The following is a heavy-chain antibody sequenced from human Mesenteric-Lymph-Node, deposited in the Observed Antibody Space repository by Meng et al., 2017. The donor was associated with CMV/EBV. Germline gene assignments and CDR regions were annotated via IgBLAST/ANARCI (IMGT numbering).Heavy chain of an antibody. V-gene: IGHV4-34*01. CDR2: INHSGNA. Sequence: SETLSLTCAVYGGSFSDYYWTWIRQPPGNGLEWIGEINHSGNAKYNPSLKSQVTISVDTSKNQFSLKLTSVTAADTAVYYCARVRAYYDSSGSPCWGQGTLVTVSS. J-gene: IGHJ4*02. CDR3: ARVRAYYDSSGSPC. D-gene: IGHD3-22*01. CDR1: GGSFSDYY.